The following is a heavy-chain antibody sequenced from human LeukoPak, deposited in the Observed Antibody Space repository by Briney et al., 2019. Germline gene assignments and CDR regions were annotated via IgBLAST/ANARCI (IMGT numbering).Heavy chain of an antibody. Sequence: PGRSLRLSCAASGFTFSRYAMNWVRQAAGKELEWVSYIRTGGDYKFYADSLKGRFTVSRDNAKNSLFLQMASLRADDTAVYYCARSFCTSASCSKGYYYYVMDVWGQGTTVTVSS. D-gene: IGHD2-2*01. J-gene: IGHJ6*02. V-gene: IGHV3-21*01. CDR1: GFTFSRYA. CDR2: IRTGGDYK. CDR3: ARSFCTSASCSKGYYYYVMDV.